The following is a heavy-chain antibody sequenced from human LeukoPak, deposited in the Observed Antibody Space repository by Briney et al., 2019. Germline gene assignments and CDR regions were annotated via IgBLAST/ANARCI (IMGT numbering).Heavy chain of an antibody. CDR1: GGFFGGYY. J-gene: IGHJ4*02. CDR3: ARAYDSSGKYFDY. Sequence: SETLSLTCAVQGGFFGGYYWTWIRHPPGKGLEWIGYNSHNGRASYNPSLKSRITVSVDTSKNQFSLELSSVTAADTAVYYCARAYDSSGKYFDYWGQGTLVTVSS. V-gene: IGHV4-34*01. D-gene: IGHD3-22*01. CDR2: NSHNGRA.